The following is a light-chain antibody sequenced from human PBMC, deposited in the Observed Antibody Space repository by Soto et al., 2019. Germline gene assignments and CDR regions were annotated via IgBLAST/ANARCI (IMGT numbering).Light chain of an antibody. V-gene: IGKV3-11*01. CDR3: QQRSAWPIT. CDR2: DAS. J-gene: IGKJ4*01. Sequence: IVLTQSPATLSLSPGERATLSCRTSQSVGNDLAWYQVQPGQAPRLLIFDASNRATGVPPRFSGSRSGTGFTLTINSLDPEDFALYYCQQRSAWPITFGGGTSVRIK. CDR1: QSVGND.